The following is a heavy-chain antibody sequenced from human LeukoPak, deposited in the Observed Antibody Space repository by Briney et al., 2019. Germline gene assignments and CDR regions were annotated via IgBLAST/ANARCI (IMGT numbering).Heavy chain of an antibody. CDR1: GESFSGYY. D-gene: IGHD3-10*01. J-gene: IGHJ4*02. CDR3: VSPPGGY. V-gene: IGHV4-34*01. Sequence: SETLSLTCAVYGESFSGYYWSWIRQPPGKGLEWIGEINHSGSTNYNPSLKSRVTISVDTSKNQFSLKLSSVTAADTAVYYCVSPPGGYWGQGTLVTVSS. CDR2: INHSGST.